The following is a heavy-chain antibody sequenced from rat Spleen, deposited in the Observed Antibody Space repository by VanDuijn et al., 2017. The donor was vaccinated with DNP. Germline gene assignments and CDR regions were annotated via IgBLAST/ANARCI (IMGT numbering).Heavy chain of an antibody. CDR1: GFTFSDYA. CDR3: ATSGYGFDGYPFAY. V-gene: IGHV5-7*01. D-gene: IGHD1-12*03. Sequence: EVQLVESGGGLVQPGRSMKLSCAASGFTFSDYAMAWVRQSPKKGLEWVATIIYDGRSTYYRDSVKGRFTISRDNAKSTLYLQMDSLRSEDTATYYCATSGYGFDGYPFAYWGQGTLVTVSS. J-gene: IGHJ3*01. CDR2: IIYDGRST.